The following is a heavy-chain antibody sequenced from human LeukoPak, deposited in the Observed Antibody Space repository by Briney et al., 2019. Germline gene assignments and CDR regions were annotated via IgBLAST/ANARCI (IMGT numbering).Heavy chain of an antibody. D-gene: IGHD3-10*01. CDR3: AKDYYALLWFGEFNRKHYFDY. CDR2: ISGSGVST. J-gene: IGHJ4*02. V-gene: IGHV3-23*01. Sequence: PPGGSLRLSCAASGFIFSSYAMSWVRQAPGKGLEWVSAISGSGVSTYYADSVKGRFTISRDNSKNTLYLQMNSLRAEDTAVYYCAKDYYALLWFGEFNRKHYFDYWGQGTLVTVSS. CDR1: GFIFSSYA.